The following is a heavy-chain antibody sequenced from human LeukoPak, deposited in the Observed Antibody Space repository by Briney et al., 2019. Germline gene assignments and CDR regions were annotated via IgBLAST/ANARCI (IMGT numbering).Heavy chain of an antibody. V-gene: IGHV3-30*18. CDR3: AKLTTETDY. CDR2: ISYDGSNK. D-gene: IGHD4-11*01. J-gene: IGHJ4*02. Sequence: GGSLGLSCAASGFTFSSYGMHWVRQAPGKGLEWVAVISYDGSNKYYADSVKGRFTISRDNSKNTLYLQMNSLRAEDTAVYYCAKLTTETDYWGQGTLVTVSS. CDR1: GFTFSSYG.